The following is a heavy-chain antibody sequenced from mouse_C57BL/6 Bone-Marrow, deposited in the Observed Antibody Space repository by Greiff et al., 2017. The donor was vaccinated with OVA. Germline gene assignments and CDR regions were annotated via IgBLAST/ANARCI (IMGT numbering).Heavy chain of an antibody. CDR3: ARSNGRPYYFDY. J-gene: IGHJ2*01. CDR1: GYTFTSYW. Sequence: VQLQQPGAELVKPGASVKLSCKASGYTFTSYWMHWVKQRPGQGLEWIGMIHPNSGSTNYNEKFKSKATLTVDKSSSTAYMQLSSLTSEDSAVYYCARSNGRPYYFDYWGQGTTLTVSS. CDR2: IHPNSGST. V-gene: IGHV1-64*01.